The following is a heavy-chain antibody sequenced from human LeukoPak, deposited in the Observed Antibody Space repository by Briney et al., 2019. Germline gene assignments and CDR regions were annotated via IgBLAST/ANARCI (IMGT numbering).Heavy chain of an antibody. Sequence: GGSLRLSCAASGFPVSNNYMTWVRQAPGKGLEWVSFIDSGDNIYYSDSVKGRFTISRDNSKNTLFLHMNSLRAEDTAVYYCAKALGGYHFDYWGQGTLVTVSS. CDR2: IDSGDNI. CDR3: AKALGGYHFDY. D-gene: IGHD3-16*01. V-gene: IGHV3-66*01. CDR1: GFPVSNNY. J-gene: IGHJ4*02.